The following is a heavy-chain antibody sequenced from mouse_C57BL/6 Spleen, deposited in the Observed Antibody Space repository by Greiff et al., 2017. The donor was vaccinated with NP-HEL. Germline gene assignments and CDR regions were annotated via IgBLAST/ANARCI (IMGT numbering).Heavy chain of an antibody. CDR3: APYDYEGYFDY. V-gene: IGHV1-64*01. J-gene: IGHJ2*01. CDR2: IHPNSGST. D-gene: IGHD2-4*01. CDR1: GYTFTSYW. Sequence: VQLQQPGAELVKPGASVKLSCKASGYTFTSYWMHWVKQRPGQGLEWIGMIHPNSGSTNYNEKFKSKATLTVDKSSSTAYMQLSSLTSEDSAVYYCAPYDYEGYFDYWGQGTTLTVSS.